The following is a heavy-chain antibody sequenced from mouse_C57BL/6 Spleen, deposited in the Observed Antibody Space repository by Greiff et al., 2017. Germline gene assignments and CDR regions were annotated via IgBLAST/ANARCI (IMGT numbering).Heavy chain of an antibody. CDR3: ARWIYYEGSSYRFAY. CDR2: INPNNGGT. CDR1: GYTFTDYN. V-gene: IGHV1-22*01. D-gene: IGHD1-1*01. Sequence: VQLQQSGPELVQPGASVKMSCKASGYTFTDYNMHWVKQSHGKSLEWIGYINPNNGGTSYNQKFKDKATLTVNKSSSTAYMELRSLTSEDSAVYYCARWIYYEGSSYRFAYWGQGTLVTVSA. J-gene: IGHJ3*01.